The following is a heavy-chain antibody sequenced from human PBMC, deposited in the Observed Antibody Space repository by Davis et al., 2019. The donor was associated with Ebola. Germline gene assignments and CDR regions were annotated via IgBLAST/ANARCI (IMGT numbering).Heavy chain of an antibody. CDR1: GFTFSSYW. V-gene: IGHV3-20*04. J-gene: IGHJ4*02. CDR3: ARAEGMRYYYDSSGYYPPNY. D-gene: IGHD3-22*01. Sequence: GESLKISCAASGFTFSSYWMSWVRQAPGKGLEWVSGINWNGGSTGYADSVKGRFTISRHNAKNSLYLQMNSLRAEDTALYYCARAEGMRYYYDSSGYYPPNYWGQGTLVTVSS. CDR2: INWNGGST.